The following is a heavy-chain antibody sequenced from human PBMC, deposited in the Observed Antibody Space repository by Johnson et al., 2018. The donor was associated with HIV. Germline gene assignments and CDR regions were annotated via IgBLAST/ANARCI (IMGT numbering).Heavy chain of an antibody. CDR3: ARAVRVGATTNSAFDF. CDR2: IKQDGSEN. D-gene: IGHD1-26*01. CDR1: GFTFSSYW. Sequence: VQLVESGGGLVQPGGSLRLSCVASGFTFSSYWMNWVRQTPGKGLEWVANIKQDGSENYYVDSVKGRFTISRDNAKNSLYLQMNSLRDEDTALYYCARAVRVGATTNSAFDFWGQGTMVTVSS. V-gene: IGHV3-7*05. J-gene: IGHJ3*01.